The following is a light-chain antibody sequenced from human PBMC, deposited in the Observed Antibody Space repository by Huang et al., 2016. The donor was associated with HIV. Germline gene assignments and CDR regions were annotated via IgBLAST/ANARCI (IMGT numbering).Light chain of an antibody. CDR1: QSVREY. Sequence: EIVLTQSPATLSLSPGERATLSCRASQSVREYLAWYQHKPGQAPRLLIYEASQSATGIPDRFSGSGSGTDFTLTISSLEPEDFAVYYCQERGNWPRFSFGPGTKVDIK. V-gene: IGKV3-11*01. CDR2: EAS. J-gene: IGKJ3*01. CDR3: QERGNWPRFS.